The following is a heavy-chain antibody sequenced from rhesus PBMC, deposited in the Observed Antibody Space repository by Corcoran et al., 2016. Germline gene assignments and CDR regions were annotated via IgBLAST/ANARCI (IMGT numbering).Heavy chain of an antibody. Sequence: VQLVQSGAEIKQPGASVNLSCKASGYPFTSYYMHCVLPAPGQCLEWRGLLPPYNGNKGYAQNCQGRVTITTDTSKSTGYRELSSLRSEDTAVYYCTRGGAAGRYWYFDIWGPGTPITISS. V-gene: IGHV1-1*01. CDR3: TRGGAAGRYWYFDI. CDR1: GYPFTSYY. CDR2: LPPYNGNK. D-gene: IGHD6-13*01. J-gene: IGHJ2*01.